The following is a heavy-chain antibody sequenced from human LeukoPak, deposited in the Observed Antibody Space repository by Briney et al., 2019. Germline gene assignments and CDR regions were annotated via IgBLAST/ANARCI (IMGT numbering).Heavy chain of an antibody. J-gene: IGHJ4*02. CDR3: ARGFGGATTKSFDY. V-gene: IGHV1-8*01. Sequence: ASVKVSCTASGYTFTSYDINWVRQATGQGLEWMGWMNPNSGNTGYAQKFQGRVTMTRNTSISTAYMELSSLRSEDTAVYYCARGFGGATTKSFDYWGQGTLVTVSS. CDR2: MNPNSGNT. D-gene: IGHD5-24*01. CDR1: GYTFTSYD.